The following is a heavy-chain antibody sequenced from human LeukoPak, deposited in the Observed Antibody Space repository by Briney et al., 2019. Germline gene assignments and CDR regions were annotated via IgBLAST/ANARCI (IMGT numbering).Heavy chain of an antibody. Sequence: GGSLRLSCAASGFTFSSYSMNWVRQAPGKGLEWVSSISSSSSYIYYADSVKGRFTISRDNAKNSLYLQVNSQRAEDTAVYYCARVYVGAEYYFDYWGQGTLVTVSS. CDR1: GFTFSSYS. V-gene: IGHV3-21*01. J-gene: IGHJ4*02. CDR2: ISSSSSYI. D-gene: IGHD1-26*01. CDR3: ARVYVGAEYYFDY.